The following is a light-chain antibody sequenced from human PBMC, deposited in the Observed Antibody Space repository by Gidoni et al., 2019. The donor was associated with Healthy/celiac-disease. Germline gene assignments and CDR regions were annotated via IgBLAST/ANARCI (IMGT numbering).Light chain of an antibody. J-gene: IGKJ1*01. Sequence: ETVFTQSPGTVSLSPGERATLSCRASQSVSSSYLACYQQKPGQAPRLLIYGASSRATGIPDRFSGSGSGTDFTLTISRLEPEDFAVYYCQQYGSSPTWTFGQXTKVEIK. CDR3: QQYGSSPTWT. CDR2: GAS. CDR1: QSVSSSY. V-gene: IGKV3-20*01.